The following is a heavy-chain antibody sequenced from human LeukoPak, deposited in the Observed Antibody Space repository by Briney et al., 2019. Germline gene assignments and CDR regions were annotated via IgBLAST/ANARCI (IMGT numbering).Heavy chain of an antibody. J-gene: IGHJ6*03. CDR1: GFTFSSYW. Sequence: GGSLRLSCAASGFTFSSYWMSWVRQAPGKGLEWVANIKQDGSEKYHVDSVKGRFTISRDNAKNSLYLQMNSLRAEDTAVYYCARIPVAATHQPYYYYYMDVWGKGTTVTVSS. V-gene: IGHV3-7*01. CDR2: IKQDGSEK. D-gene: IGHD2-15*01. CDR3: ARIPVAATHQPYYYYYMDV.